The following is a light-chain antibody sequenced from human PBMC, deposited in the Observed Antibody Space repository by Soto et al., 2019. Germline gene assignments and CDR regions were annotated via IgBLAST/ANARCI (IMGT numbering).Light chain of an antibody. J-gene: IGKJ3*01. V-gene: IGKV1-39*01. CDR2: AAS. CDR3: QQSYTTPLFT. CDR1: KSISPN. Sequence: DIQMTQSPSSLSASVGDRVTITCRASKSISPNLNWYQVKPGKAPKLLIYAASSLESGVPSRFSGSGSGTDFTLTISSLQPEDFATYYCQQSYTTPLFTFGPGTKVDIK.